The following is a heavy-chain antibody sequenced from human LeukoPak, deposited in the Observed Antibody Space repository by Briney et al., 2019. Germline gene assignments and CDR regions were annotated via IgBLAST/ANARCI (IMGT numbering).Heavy chain of an antibody. Sequence: SETLSLTCTVSGYSISSGYYWGWIRQPPGKGLEWIGSIYHSGSTYYNPSLKSRVTISVDTSKNQFSLKLSSVTAADTAVYYCVRADGDYDYVWGSEDLNWFDPWGQGTLVTVSS. CDR3: VRADGDYDYVWGSEDLNWFDP. CDR1: GYSISSGYY. J-gene: IGHJ5*02. CDR2: IYHSGST. V-gene: IGHV4-38-2*02. D-gene: IGHD3-16*01.